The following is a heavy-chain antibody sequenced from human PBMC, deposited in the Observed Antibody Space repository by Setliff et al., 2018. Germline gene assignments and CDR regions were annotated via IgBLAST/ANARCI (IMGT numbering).Heavy chain of an antibody. CDR1: GFIVSSTC. D-gene: IGHD3-22*01. V-gene: IGHV3-23*01. CDR3: AKGQGQYYDSSGYYGRVLDY. J-gene: IGHJ4*02. CDR2: ISSSGGST. Sequence: GGSLRLSCVASGFIVSSTCMMWVRQAPGKGLESVSAISSSGGSTYYADSVKGRFTISRDNSKNTLYLQMNSLRAEDTAVYYCAKGQGQYYDSSGYYGRVLDYWGQGTLVTVSS.